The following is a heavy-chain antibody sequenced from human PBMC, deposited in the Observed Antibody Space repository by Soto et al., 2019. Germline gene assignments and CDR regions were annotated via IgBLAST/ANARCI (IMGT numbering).Heavy chain of an antibody. V-gene: IGHV3-23*01. D-gene: IGHD5-12*01. CDR2: ISGSGGST. CDR3: AKVSHGYSGYGPSPLGTFDY. CDR1: GFTFSSYA. J-gene: IGHJ4*02. Sequence: GGSLRLSCAASGFTFSSYAMSWVRQAPGKGLEWVSAISGSGGSTYYADSVKGRFTISRDNSKNTLYLQMNSLRAEDTAVYYCAKVSHGYSGYGPSPLGTFDYWGQGTLVTVSS.